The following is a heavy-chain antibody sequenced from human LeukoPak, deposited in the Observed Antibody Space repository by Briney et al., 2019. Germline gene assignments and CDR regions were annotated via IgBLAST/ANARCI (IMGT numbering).Heavy chain of an antibody. D-gene: IGHD1-26*01. Sequence: SQTLSLTCTVSGGSISSSSYYWGWIRQPPGKGLEWIGSIYYSGSTYYNPSLKSRVTISVDTSKNQFSLKLSSVTAADTAVYYCARVGIGPPDYWGQGTLVTVSS. CDR2: IYYSGST. CDR1: GGSISSSSYY. J-gene: IGHJ4*02. V-gene: IGHV4-39*07. CDR3: ARVGIGPPDY.